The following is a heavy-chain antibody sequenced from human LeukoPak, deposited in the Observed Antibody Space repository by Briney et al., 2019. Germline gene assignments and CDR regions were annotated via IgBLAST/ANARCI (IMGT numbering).Heavy chain of an antibody. Sequence: SETLSLTCTASGFSISSYDWSWIRQPPGKALEWIGYIYSSGSINYNPSLKTRVTISVDTTKNQISLKLSSVPAADTAVYYCATGSSPPQDWGEGTPVTVSS. D-gene: IGHD1-26*01. V-gene: IGHV4-59*12. J-gene: IGHJ4*02. CDR2: IYSSGSI. CDR3: ATGSSPPQD. CDR1: GFSISSYD.